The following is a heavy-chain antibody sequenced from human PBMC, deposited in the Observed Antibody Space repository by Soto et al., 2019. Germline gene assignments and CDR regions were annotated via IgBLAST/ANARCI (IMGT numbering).Heavy chain of an antibody. V-gene: IGHV1-18*01. CDR2: ISAYNGDT. D-gene: IGHD6-13*01. CDR1: GYTFTSYG. J-gene: IGHJ6*02. Sequence: SVKVSCKASGYTFTSYGISWVRQAPGQGLEWMGWISAYNGDTNYAQKLQDRVTMTTDTSTSTVYMELRSLRSDGTAVYYCARDPGPGIAAAGAYYYYYGMDVWGQGTTVTVSS. CDR3: ARDPGPGIAAAGAYYYYYGMDV.